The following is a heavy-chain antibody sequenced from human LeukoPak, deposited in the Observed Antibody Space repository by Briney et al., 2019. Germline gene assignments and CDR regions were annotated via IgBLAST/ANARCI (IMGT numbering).Heavy chain of an antibody. D-gene: IGHD2-15*01. CDR1: GGTFSSYA. J-gene: IGHJ5*02. CDR2: IIPIFGTA. CDR3: AKSHWVAARPRWFDP. V-gene: IGHV1-69*13. Sequence: ASVKVSCKASGGTFSSYAISWVRQAPGQGLEWMGGIIPIFGTANYAQKFQGRVTITADESTSTAYMELSSLRSEDTAVYYCAKSHWVAARPRWFDPWGQGTLVTASS.